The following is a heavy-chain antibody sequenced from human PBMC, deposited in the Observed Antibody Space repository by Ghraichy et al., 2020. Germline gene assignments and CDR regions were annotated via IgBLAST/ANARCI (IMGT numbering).Heavy chain of an antibody. CDR2: ISSDGSHI. Sequence: LSLTCAASGFTFSSFAIHWVRQTPGKGLEWVAVISSDGSHIYYADSATGRFTISRDNSKNALYLQMNSLRAEDTAMYSCARSLVRGFWNFDLWGRGTLVTVSS. J-gene: IGHJ2*01. CDR1: GFTFSSFA. D-gene: IGHD3-10*01. V-gene: IGHV3-30*04. CDR3: ARSLVRGFWNFDL.